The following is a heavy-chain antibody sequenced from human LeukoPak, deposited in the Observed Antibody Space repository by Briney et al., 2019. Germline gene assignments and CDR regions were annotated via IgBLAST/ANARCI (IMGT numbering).Heavy chain of an antibody. V-gene: IGHV3-30-3*01. J-gene: IGHJ4*02. CDR2: ISYDGSNK. CDR1: GFTFSSYA. D-gene: IGHD6-25*01. Sequence: GGSLRLSCAASGFTFSSYAMHWVRQAPGKGLEWVAVISYDGSNKYYADSVKGRFTISRDSSKNTLYLQMNCLRAEDTAVYYCARGLQGRGYYFDYWGQGTLVTVSS. CDR3: ARGLQGRGYYFDY.